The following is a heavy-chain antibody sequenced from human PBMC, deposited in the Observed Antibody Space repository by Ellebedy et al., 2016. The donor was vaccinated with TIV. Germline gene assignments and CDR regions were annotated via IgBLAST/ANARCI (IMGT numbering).Heavy chain of an antibody. CDR3: AGYGDFPY. CDR1: GFTVGSYD. J-gene: IGHJ4*02. Sequence: PGGSLRLSCAASGFTVGSYDMPWVPQAPGKGREWFSFISHSSGTTFYADSVRGRFTISRDNAKNSLSLQMNSLRVDDTAVHYCAGYGDFPYWGQGTLVTVSS. V-gene: IGHV3-48*01. CDR2: ISHSSGTT. D-gene: IGHD4-17*01.